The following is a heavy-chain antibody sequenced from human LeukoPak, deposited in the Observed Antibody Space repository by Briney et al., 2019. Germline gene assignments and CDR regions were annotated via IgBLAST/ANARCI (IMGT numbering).Heavy chain of an antibody. D-gene: IGHD2-15*01. CDR1: GYTFTSYG. J-gene: IGHJ4*02. Sequence: ASVKVSCKASGYTFTSYGISRVRQAPGQGLEWMGWISAYNGNTNYAQKLQGRVTMTTDTSTSTAYMELRSLRSDDTAVYYCARGRFVVVVAATYYFDYWGQGTLVTVSS. CDR3: ARGRFVVVVAATYYFDY. V-gene: IGHV1-18*01. CDR2: ISAYNGNT.